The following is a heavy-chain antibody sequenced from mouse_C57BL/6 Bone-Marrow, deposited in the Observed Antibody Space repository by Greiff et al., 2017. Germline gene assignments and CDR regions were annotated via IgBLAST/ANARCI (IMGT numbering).Heavy chain of an antibody. CDR2: IYPGGGYT. V-gene: IGHV1-63*01. D-gene: IGHD2-3*01. CDR3: ARSDGYYAYYAMDY. CDR1: GYTFTNYW. Sequence: QVQLQQPGAELVRPGTSVKMSCKASGYTFTNYWIGWVKQRPGHGLEWIGDIYPGGGYTNYNEKFKGKATLTADKSSSTAYMQFSSLTSEDSAIYYCARSDGYYAYYAMDYWGQGTSVTVSS. J-gene: IGHJ4*01.